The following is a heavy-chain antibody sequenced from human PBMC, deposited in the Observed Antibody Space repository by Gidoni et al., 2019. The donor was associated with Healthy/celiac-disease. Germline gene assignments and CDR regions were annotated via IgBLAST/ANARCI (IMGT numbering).Heavy chain of an antibody. D-gene: IGHD2-15*01. CDR3: AGKVSAATVYYYYYYMDV. CDR1: GGPFSSYA. J-gene: IGHJ6*03. CDR2: IIPIFGTA. V-gene: IGHV1-69*01. Sequence: QVQLVQSGAEVKKPGSSVKVSCKASGGPFSSYAISWVRQAPGQGLEWMGGIIPIFGTANYAQKFQGRVTITADESTSTAYMELSSLRSEDTAVYYCAGKVSAATVYYYYYYMDVWGKGTTVTVSS.